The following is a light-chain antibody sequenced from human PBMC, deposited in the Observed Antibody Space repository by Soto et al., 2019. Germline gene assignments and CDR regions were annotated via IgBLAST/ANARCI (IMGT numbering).Light chain of an antibody. CDR3: QQRSNWPPWT. V-gene: IGKV3-11*01. CDR2: DAS. Sequence: EIVLTQSPATLSLPPGERATLSCRASQSVSSYLAWYQQKPGQAPRLLIYDASNRATGIPARFIGSGSGTDFTLTISSLEPEDFAVYYCQQRSNWPPWTVGQGTKVEIK. J-gene: IGKJ1*01. CDR1: QSVSSY.